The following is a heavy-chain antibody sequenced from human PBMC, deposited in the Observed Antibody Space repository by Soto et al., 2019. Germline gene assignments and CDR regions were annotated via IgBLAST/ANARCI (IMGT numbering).Heavy chain of an antibody. CDR2: IIPILGIA. Sequence: SVKVSCKASGGTFSIYTISWVRQAPGQGLEWMGRIIPILGIANYAQMFQGRVTITADKSTSTAYMELSSLRSEDTAVYYCARELWFGELAPYYYYYMDVWGKGTTVTVSS. D-gene: IGHD3-10*01. J-gene: IGHJ6*03. CDR3: ARELWFGELAPYYYYYMDV. V-gene: IGHV1-69*04. CDR1: GGTFSIYT.